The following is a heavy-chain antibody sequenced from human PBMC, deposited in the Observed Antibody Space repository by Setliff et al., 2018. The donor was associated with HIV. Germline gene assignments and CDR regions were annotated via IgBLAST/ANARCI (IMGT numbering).Heavy chain of an antibody. CDR1: GFRFHTYW. CDR2: IGEDGTEK. Sequence: PGGSLRLSCTASGFRFHTYWMTWVRQSPGKGLEWVANIGEDGTEKHYVDSLKSRFTISRDNAKNSLYLHINGLRVEDTAVYFCARGGGSYWYWGQGAVVTVSS. V-gene: IGHV3-7*03. D-gene: IGHD3-10*01. J-gene: IGHJ4*02. CDR3: ARGGGSYWY.